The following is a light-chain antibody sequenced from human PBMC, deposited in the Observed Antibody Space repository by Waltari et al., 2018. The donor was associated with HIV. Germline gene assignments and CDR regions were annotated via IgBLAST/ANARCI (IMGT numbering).Light chain of an antibody. Sequence: SVLTQPPSASGTPGQRVTISCSRSSSKIGSNTVNWYQQLPVTAPKLLIYSNNQRPSGVPDRFSGSKSGTSASLAISGLQSEDEADYYCAAWHDSLNGSWVFGGGTKLTVL. CDR2: SNN. CDR3: AAWHDSLNGSWV. V-gene: IGLV1-44*01. CDR1: SSKIGSNT. J-gene: IGLJ3*02.